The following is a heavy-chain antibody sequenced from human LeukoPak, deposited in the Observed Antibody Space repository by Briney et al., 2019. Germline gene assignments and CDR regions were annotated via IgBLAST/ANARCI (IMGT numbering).Heavy chain of an antibody. J-gene: IGHJ4*02. V-gene: IGHV3-30*02. Sequence: QPGGSLRLSCAASGFTFSNHGMHWVRQAPGKGLEWVAYISYDGSSKYYADSVKGRLTLSRDNSKNTVSLQTNSLRAEDTAVYYCTRDSNYSFDYWGQGTLVTVSS. CDR1: GFTFSNHG. CDR2: ISYDGSSK. D-gene: IGHD4-11*01. CDR3: TRDSNYSFDY.